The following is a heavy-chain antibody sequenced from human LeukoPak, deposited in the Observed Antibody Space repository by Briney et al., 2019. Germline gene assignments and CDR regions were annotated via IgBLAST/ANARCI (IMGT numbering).Heavy chain of an antibody. CDR1: GFTFSSYW. D-gene: IGHD3-22*01. Sequence: PGGSLRLSCAASGFTFSSYWMSWVRQAPGKGLEWVANIKQDGSEKYYVDSVKGRFTISRDNAKNTLYLQMNSLRAEDTAVYYCAKHYYDSSGRDDYWGQGTLVTVSS. J-gene: IGHJ4*02. V-gene: IGHV3-7*01. CDR3: AKHYYDSSGRDDY. CDR2: IKQDGSEK.